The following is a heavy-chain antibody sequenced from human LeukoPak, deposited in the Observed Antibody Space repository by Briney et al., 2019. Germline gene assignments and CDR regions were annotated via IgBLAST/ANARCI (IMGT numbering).Heavy chain of an antibody. CDR1: GGSISSGSYY. CDR3: ARAQIVEVVAGEDYYYYGMDV. V-gene: IGHV4-61*02. J-gene: IGHJ6*02. Sequence: PSETLSLTCTVSGGSISSGSYYWSWIRQPAGKGLEWIGRIYTSGSTNYNPSLKSRVTISVDTSKNQFSLKLSSVTAADTAVYYCARAQIVEVVAGEDYYYYGMDVWGQGTTVTVSS. D-gene: IGHD2-15*01. CDR2: IYTSGST.